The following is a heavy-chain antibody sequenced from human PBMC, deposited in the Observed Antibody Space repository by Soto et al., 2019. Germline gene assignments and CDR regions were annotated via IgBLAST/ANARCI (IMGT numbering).Heavy chain of an antibody. CDR3: VRTACVINNCSYRGVR. CDR2: IGFDGTTI. D-gene: IGHD1-20*01. CDR1: GFDFKTYG. Sequence: QGQLVESGGGVVQPGRSLRLSCVASGFDFKTYGMHWVRQAPGKGLEWVAVIGFDGTTIHYSDSVRGRFSISRDNSENAVALQMNSLRVEDTALYYCVRTACVINNCSYRGVRWGQGTLVTV. V-gene: IGHV3-33*01. J-gene: IGHJ4*02.